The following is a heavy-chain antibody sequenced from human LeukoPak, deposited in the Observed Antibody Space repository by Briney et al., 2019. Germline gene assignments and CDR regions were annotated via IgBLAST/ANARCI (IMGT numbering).Heavy chain of an antibody. V-gene: IGHV4-59*01. D-gene: IGHD6-13*01. J-gene: IGHJ3*02. CDR1: GGSIRSYY. Sequence: PSETLSLTCTVSGGSIRSYYWSWIRQPPGKGLEWIGYIYYSGSTIYNPSLKSRVTMSVDTSKNQFSLKLISVTAADTAVYYCAREEGYGRGAFDIWGQGTMVTVSS. CDR3: AREEGYGRGAFDI. CDR2: IYYSGST.